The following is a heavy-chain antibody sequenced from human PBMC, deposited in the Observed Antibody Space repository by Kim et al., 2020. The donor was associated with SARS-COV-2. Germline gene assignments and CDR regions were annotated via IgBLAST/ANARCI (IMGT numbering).Heavy chain of an antibody. D-gene: IGHD3-10*01. V-gene: IGHV4-34*01. CDR3: ARGSHYGSGSSGP. CDR2: INHSGST. Sequence: SETLSLTCAVYGGSFSGYYWSWIRQPPGKGLEWIGEINHSGSTNYNPSLKSRVTISVDTSKNQFSLKLSSVTAADTAVYYCARGSHYGSGSSGPWGQGTLVTVSS. J-gene: IGHJ5*02. CDR1: GGSFSGYY.